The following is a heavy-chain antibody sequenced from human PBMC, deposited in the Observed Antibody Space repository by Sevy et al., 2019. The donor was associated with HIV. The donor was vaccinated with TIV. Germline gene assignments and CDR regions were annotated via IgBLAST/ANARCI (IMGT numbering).Heavy chain of an antibody. CDR2: IQYDGSNK. J-gene: IGHJ4*02. V-gene: IGHV3-30*02. CDR1: GFSFSSYG. Sequence: GGSLRLSCAASGFSFSSYGMHWVRQAPGKGLEWMSYIQYDGSNKDYGDSVKGRFTISRDNSKNTLYLQMNSLRVEDRAVFYWGKEGGGEGGDHWGQGPLVTVSS. CDR3: GKEGGGEGGDH. D-gene: IGHD2-21*01.